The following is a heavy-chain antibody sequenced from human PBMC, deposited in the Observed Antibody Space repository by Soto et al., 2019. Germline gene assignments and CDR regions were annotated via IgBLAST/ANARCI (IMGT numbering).Heavy chain of an antibody. J-gene: IGHJ3*02. CDR2: IYSGGST. V-gene: IGHV3-66*01. CDR1: GFTVSSNY. D-gene: IGHD3-10*01. CDR3: ARDAHHPGGAFDI. Sequence: EVPLVESGGGLVQPGGSLRLSCAASGFTVSSNYMSWVRQAPGKGLEWVSVIYSGGSTYYADSVKGRFTISRDNSKNTLYLQMNSLRAEDTAVYYCARDAHHPGGAFDIWGQGTMVTVSS.